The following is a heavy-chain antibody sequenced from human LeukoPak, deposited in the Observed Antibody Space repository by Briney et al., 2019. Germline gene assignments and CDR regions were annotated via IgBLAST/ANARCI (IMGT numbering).Heavy chain of an antibody. CDR1: GFIFSSYA. CDR2: SGSGGST. V-gene: IGHV3-23*01. CDR3: ASIITLMDVVFS. J-gene: IGHJ1*01. D-gene: IGHD3-22*01. Sequence: GGSLRLSCAGSGFIFSSYAMSWVRQAPGKGLEWVSGSGSGGSTHYADSVKGRFTISRDNSKNALYLQMNSLRAEDTAVYYCASIITLMDVVFSWGQGTLVTVSS.